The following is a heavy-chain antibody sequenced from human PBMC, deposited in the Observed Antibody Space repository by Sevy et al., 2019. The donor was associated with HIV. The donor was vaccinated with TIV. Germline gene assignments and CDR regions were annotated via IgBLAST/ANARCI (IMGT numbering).Heavy chain of an antibody. Sequence: SETLSLTCTVSGGSISSSSYYWGWIRQPPGKGLEWIGSIYYSGSTYYNPSLKSRVTISVDTSKNQFSLKLSSVTTADTAVYYCARQEREVDTAMVLYGMDVWGQGTTVTVSS. D-gene: IGHD5-18*01. CDR1: GGSISSSSYY. V-gene: IGHV4-39*01. CDR3: ARQEREVDTAMVLYGMDV. J-gene: IGHJ6*02. CDR2: IYYSGST.